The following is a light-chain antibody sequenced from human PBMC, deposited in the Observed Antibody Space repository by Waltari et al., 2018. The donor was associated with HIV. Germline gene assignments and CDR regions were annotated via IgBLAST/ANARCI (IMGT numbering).Light chain of an antibody. CDR3: CSYAGSSTFGVV. J-gene: IGLJ2*01. Sequence: QSALTQPASVSGSPGQSITISCTGTSSDVGGYNYVSWSQQHPGKAPKLMIYDVSKRPSGVSNRFSGSKSGNTASLTISGLQAEDEADYYCCSYAGSSTFGVVFGGGTKLTVL. CDR1: SSDVGGYNY. V-gene: IGLV2-23*02. CDR2: DVS.